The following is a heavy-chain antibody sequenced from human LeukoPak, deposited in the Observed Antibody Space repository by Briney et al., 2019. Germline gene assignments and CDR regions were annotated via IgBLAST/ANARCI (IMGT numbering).Heavy chain of an antibody. V-gene: IGHV1-18*01. J-gene: IGHJ4*02. CDR1: GYTFTSYG. D-gene: IGHD1-26*01. Sequence: ASVKVSCKASGYTFTSYGITWVRQAPGQGLEWMGWISAYNGDTNYVQKLQGRVTMTTDTSTSTAYMELRSLRSDDTAVYYCARDRTLSGSYRCPYYWGQGTLVTVSS. CDR2: ISAYNGDT. CDR3: ARDRTLSGSYRCPYY.